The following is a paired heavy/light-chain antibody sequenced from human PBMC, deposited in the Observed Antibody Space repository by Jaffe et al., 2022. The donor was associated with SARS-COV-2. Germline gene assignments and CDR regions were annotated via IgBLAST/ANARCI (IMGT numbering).Light chain of an antibody. CDR3: QQYYSLPT. CDR2: WAS. Sequence: IVMTQSPDSLAVSLGERATINCKSRQSILFRPNNKNHLAWYQQKPGQPPTLLIYWASTRESGVPDRFSGSGSETDFTLTISSLQPEDVAVYYCQQYYSLPTFGQGTKVEI. J-gene: IGKJ1*01. V-gene: IGKV4-1*01. CDR1: QSILFRPNNKNH.
Heavy chain of an antibody. J-gene: IGHJ4*02. CDR1: GFSLTSYS. Sequence: EVQLVESGGGLVQPGGSLRLACKASGFSLTSYSMNWVRQAPGKGLEWISYISSTSGTIYYADSVKGRFTISRDNADDSLFLQMNNLRVEDTAVYYCASSGATGGTLGHFDNWGQGTLVAVSS. V-gene: IGHV3-48*04. D-gene: IGHD1-1*01. CDR2: ISSTSGTI. CDR3: ASSGATGGTLGHFDN.